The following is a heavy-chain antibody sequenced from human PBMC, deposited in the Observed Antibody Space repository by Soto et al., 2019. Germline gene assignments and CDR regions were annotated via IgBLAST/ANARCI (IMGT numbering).Heavy chain of an antibody. CDR1: GFTFGDYA. J-gene: IGHJ4*02. D-gene: IGHD3-16*02. CDR3: TRDSLMMITFGGVIPGPLRY. V-gene: IGHV3-49*03. Sequence: GGSLRLSCTASGFTFGDYAMSWFRQAPGKGLEWVGFIRSKAYGGTTEYAASVKGRFTISRDDSKSIAYLQMNSLKTEDTAVYYCTRDSLMMITFGGVIPGPLRYWGQGTLVTVSS. CDR2: IRSKAYGGTT.